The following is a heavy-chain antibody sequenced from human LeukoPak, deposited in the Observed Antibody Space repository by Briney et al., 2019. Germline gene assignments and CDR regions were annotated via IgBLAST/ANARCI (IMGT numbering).Heavy chain of an antibody. V-gene: IGHV4-34*01. Sequence: PSETLSLTCAVYGGSFSGYYWSWIRQPPGKGLEWIGEINHSGSTNYNPSLKSRVTISVDTSKNQFSLKLSSVTAEDTAVYYCAKGYYYDSSGYIQPLTSDAFDIWGQGTMVTVSS. J-gene: IGHJ3*02. CDR2: INHSGST. CDR3: AKGYYYDSSGYIQPLTSDAFDI. D-gene: IGHD3-22*01. CDR1: GGSFSGYY.